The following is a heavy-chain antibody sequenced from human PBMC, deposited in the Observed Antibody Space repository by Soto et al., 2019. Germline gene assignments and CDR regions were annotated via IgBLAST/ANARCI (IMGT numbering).Heavy chain of an antibody. J-gene: IGHJ4*02. D-gene: IGHD2-21*02. Sequence: SETLSLTCTVSGGSISSYYWSWIRQPPGKGLEWIGYIYYSGSTNYNPSLKSRVTISVDTSKNQFSLKLSSVTAADTAVYYCARAYHGVTQFDYRAQGTLVTVSS. V-gene: IGHV4-59*01. CDR1: GGSISSYY. CDR2: IYYSGST. CDR3: ARAYHGVTQFDY.